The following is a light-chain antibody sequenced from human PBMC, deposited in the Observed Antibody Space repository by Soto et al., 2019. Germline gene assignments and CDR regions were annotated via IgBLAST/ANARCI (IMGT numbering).Light chain of an antibody. J-gene: IGKJ4*01. Sequence: EVWLTQSPATLSMSPGERATLSCRASQSGSSYLALYQQKPGQAPRLLIYDASNRATGIPARFSGSGSGKDFTLTISSLVPENFPVYYCQQRRNLFPNFGGGTKVDIK. V-gene: IGKV3-11*01. CDR1: QSGSSY. CDR2: DAS. CDR3: QQRRNLFPN.